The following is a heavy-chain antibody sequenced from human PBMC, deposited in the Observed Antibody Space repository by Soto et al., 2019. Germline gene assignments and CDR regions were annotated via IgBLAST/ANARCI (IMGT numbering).Heavy chain of an antibody. CDR1: GFTLSSYS. J-gene: IGHJ3*02. CDR2: ISSSSSTI. CDR3: ARDHDSSGWYDAFDI. D-gene: IGHD6-19*01. V-gene: IGHV3-48*02. Sequence: EVQLVESGGGLVQPGGSLRLSCAASGFTLSSYSMNWVRQAPGKGLEWVSYISSSSSTIYYADSVKGRFTTSRDNASNTLHLQMDSLRDEDKAVYYCARDHDSSGWYDAFDIWGQWTMVTVTS.